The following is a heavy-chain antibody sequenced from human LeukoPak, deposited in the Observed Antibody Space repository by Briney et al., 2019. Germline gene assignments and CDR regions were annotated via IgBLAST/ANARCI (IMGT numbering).Heavy chain of an antibody. CDR1: GGSISSYY. V-gene: IGHV4-59*01. CDR3: ARGNDGGPVTIDY. CDR2: IYYSGST. Sequence: SETLFLTCTISGGSISSYYWSWIRQPPGKGLEWIGYIYYSGSTNYNPSLKSRVTISVDTSKNQFSLKLSSVTAADTAVYYCARGNDGGPVTIDYWGQGTLVTVSS. D-gene: IGHD4-11*01. J-gene: IGHJ4*02.